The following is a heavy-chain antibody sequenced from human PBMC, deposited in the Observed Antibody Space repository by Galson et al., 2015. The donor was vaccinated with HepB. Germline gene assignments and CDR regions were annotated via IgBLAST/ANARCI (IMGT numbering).Heavy chain of an antibody. V-gene: IGHV1-8*01. CDR2: MDPESGDT. J-gene: IGHJ6*02. Sequence: SVKVSCKASGYSFTSFDINWVRQATGQGLEWMGWMDPESGDTGYAQNFQGRVTMTWDTSINAAYMELNDLKSEDTAVYYCATHLVWYQLLLLYYYYGMDVWGQGTTVTVSS. CDR1: GYSFTSFD. D-gene: IGHD2-2*01. CDR3: ATHLVWYQLLLLYYYYGMDV.